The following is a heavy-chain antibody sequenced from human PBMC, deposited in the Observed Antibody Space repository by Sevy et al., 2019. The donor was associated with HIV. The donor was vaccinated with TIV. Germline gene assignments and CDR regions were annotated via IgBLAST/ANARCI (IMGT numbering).Heavy chain of an antibody. CDR3: ARGGSGDYYYYVVDV. Sequence: GGSLRLSCVGSGFTFRNFGVHWLRQAQGKGLEWLSVVSYDGSSKYYVDSVKGRLIVSRDNSKNTLYLQMNSLRTEDTAVYHCARGGSGDYYYYVVDVWGQGTTVTVSS. D-gene: IGHD3-10*01. J-gene: IGHJ6*02. CDR2: VSYDGSSK. V-gene: IGHV3-30*03. CDR1: GFTFRNFG.